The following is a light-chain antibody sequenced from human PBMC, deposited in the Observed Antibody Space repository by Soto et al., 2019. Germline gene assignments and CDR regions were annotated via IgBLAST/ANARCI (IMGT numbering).Light chain of an antibody. V-gene: IGKV3-11*01. CDR2: DAS. Sequence: EIVLTQSPATLSLSPGERATLSCRASQSISNLLTWYQQKPGQAPRLLIYDASNRATGIPARFSGSGSGTDFTLTISSLEPEDFAFYYYQQRSNWLTFGGGTKVEIK. CDR1: QSISNL. CDR3: QQRSNWLT. J-gene: IGKJ4*01.